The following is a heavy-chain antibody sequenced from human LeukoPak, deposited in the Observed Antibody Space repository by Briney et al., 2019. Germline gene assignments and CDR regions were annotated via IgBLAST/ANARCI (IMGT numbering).Heavy chain of an antibody. D-gene: IGHD2-2*01. J-gene: IGHJ4*02. CDR2: VYDGGTT. CDR3: ARWYCSSAYCYYDY. CDR1: GFTVSNNY. V-gene: IGHV3-53*01. Sequence: GGSLRLSCAASGFTVSNNYLSWVRQAPRKGLEWVSFVYDGGTTVYADSVKGRFTISRDNSKNTLYLEMNSLRAEDTAVYYCARWYCSSAYCYYDYWGQETLVTVSS.